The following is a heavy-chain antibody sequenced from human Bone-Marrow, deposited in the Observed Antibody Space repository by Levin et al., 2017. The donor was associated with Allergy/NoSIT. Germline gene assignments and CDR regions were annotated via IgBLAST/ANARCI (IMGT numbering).Heavy chain of an antibody. D-gene: IGHD1-1*01. J-gene: IGHJ1*01. CDR3: AKAPGYATGKGYFQH. V-gene: IGHV3-9*02. Sequence: GGSLRLSCAASGFNSDNYAMHWVRLVPGKGLEWVSGISWNSGTIAYADSVKGRFTISRDSAKSSLYLEMNSLRAEDAALSYCAKAPGYATGKGYFQHWGQGTLVTLSS. CDR1: GFNSDNYA. CDR2: ISWNSGTI.